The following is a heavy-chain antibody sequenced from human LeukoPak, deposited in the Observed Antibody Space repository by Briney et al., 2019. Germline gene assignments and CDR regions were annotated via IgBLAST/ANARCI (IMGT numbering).Heavy chain of an antibody. CDR1: GYTFTDYF. V-gene: IGHV1-2*02. Sequence: ASVKVSCKTSGYTFTDYFMFWVRQAPGQGLEWMGWINPNSGGTNYAQKFHGRVTMTRDMSINTAYMELTSLLSDDTAIYYCARYKAGSYNPDQWGQGTLVTVSS. J-gene: IGHJ4*02. CDR2: INPNSGGT. D-gene: IGHD1-26*01. CDR3: ARYKAGSYNPDQ.